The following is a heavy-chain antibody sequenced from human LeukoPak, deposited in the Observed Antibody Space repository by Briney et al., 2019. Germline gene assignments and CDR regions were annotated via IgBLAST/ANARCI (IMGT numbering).Heavy chain of an antibody. Sequence: GGSLRLSCAASGFTFSSYGMSWVRQAPGKGLEWVSAISGSGGSTYYADSVKGRFTISRDNSKNTLYLQMNSLRAEDTAVYYCAKDEGEELWNDAHPRYWGQGTLVTVSS. CDR3: AKDEGEELWNDAHPRY. J-gene: IGHJ4*02. CDR2: ISGSGGST. D-gene: IGHD1-1*01. CDR1: GFTFSSYG. V-gene: IGHV3-23*01.